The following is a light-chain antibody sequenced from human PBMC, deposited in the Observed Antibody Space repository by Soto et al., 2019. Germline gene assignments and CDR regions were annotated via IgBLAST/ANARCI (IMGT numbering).Light chain of an antibody. Sequence: QSVLTQPPSASGTPGQRVTISCSGSSSNIGSNTVNWYQQLPGTAPKLLIYSNNQRPSGVPVRFYGSKSGTSASLAISGLQSEDEADYYCAVSDDSLNGVVFGGGTKLTVL. CDR2: SNN. J-gene: IGLJ2*01. CDR1: SSNIGSNT. V-gene: IGLV1-44*01. CDR3: AVSDDSLNGVV.